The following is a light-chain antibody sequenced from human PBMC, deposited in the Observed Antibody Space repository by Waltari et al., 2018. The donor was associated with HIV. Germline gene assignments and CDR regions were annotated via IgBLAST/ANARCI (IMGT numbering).Light chain of an antibody. J-gene: IGLJ3*02. CDR1: ALPKKY. CDR3: QSADSGTWV. V-gene: IGLV3-25*03. CDR2: KDT. Sequence: SYELTQPPSVSVSPGQTARITCSGDALPKKYAYWYQHKPGQAPVLVIYKDTERPSGSPERFSGSSSGTTVTLTISGVQSEDEADYYCQSADSGTWVFGGGTKLTVL.